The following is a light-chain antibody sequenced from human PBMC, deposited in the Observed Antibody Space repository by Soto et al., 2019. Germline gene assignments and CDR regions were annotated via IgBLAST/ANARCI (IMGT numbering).Light chain of an antibody. J-gene: IGKJ1*01. Sequence: DIVMTQSPLSLPVTPGEPASISCRSSQSLLHSNGYNYLDWYLQKPGQSPQLLIYLGSNRASGVPDRLSGSGSGTDFTLKISRVEAEDVGVYYCMHALQTPWTFGQGTKVEIK. V-gene: IGKV2-28*01. CDR1: QSLLHSNGYNY. CDR3: MHALQTPWT. CDR2: LGS.